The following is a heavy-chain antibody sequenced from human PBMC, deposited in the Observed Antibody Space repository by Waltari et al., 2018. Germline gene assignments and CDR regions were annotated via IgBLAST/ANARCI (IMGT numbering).Heavy chain of an antibody. V-gene: IGHV1-2*02. CDR2: VNPDSGGA. J-gene: IGHJ4*02. D-gene: IGHD6-19*01. CDR1: GYTFTDYS. Sequence: QVQLVQSGAEVKTPGASVKVSCKAFGYTFTDYSIHWVRKGPGQGLEWMGWVNPDSGGANYAQNFQGRVTMTRGTSSTTVYMELSSLKYEDTASYYCARGGGVTVPGFDFWGQGNLVTVSS. CDR3: ARGGGVTVPGFDF.